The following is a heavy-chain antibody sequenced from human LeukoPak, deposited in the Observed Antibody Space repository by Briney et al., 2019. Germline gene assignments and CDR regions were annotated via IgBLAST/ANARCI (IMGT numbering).Heavy chain of an antibody. CDR2: IYYSGST. CDR1: GGSISSYY. CDR3: ARHRRRDGYNPGYFDY. J-gene: IGHJ4*02. D-gene: IGHD5-24*01. V-gene: IGHV4-59*08. Sequence: SETLSLTCTVSGGSISSYYWSWIRQPPGKGLEWIGYIYYSGSTNYNPSLKSRVTTSVDTSKNQFPLKLSSVTAADTAVHYCARHRRRDGYNPGYFDYWGQGTLVTVSS.